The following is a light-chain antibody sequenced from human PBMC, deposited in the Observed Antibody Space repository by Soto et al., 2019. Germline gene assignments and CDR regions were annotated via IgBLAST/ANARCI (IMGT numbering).Light chain of an antibody. CDR2: AAS. V-gene: IGKV1-39*01. J-gene: IGKJ4*01. Sequence: DIQMTQSPSSLSASVGDSVTITCRASQIISSNLNWYQQKSGKAPKLLIFAASSLHSGVPSRFSGSGSGTDFALTISSLQPEDFATYYCQQSHSTPLTFGGGTKVQIK. CDR1: QIISSN. CDR3: QQSHSTPLT.